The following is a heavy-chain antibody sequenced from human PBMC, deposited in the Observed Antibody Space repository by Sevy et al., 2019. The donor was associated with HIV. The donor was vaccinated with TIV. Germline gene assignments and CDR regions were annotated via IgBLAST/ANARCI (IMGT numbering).Heavy chain of an antibody. CDR1: GFTFSSFG. CDR2: ISHDGSNK. D-gene: IGHD2-8*01. CDR3: AKQGGYCSNGVCYRAFDY. Sequence: GGSLRLSCAASGFTFSSFGMHWVRQAPGKGLEWVAIISHDGSNKIYADSVKGRFTISRDNSKNTLYLQMDGLGADDTAVYYCAKQGGYCSNGVCYRAFDYWGQGTLVTVSS. V-gene: IGHV3-30*18. J-gene: IGHJ4*02.